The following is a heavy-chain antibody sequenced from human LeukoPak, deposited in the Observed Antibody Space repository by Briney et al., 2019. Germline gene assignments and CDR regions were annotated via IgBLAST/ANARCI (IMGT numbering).Heavy chain of an antibody. CDR3: AREVAGSYYFDY. D-gene: IGHD6-19*01. CDR1: GGTFSSYT. J-gene: IGHJ4*02. CDR2: IIPILGIA. Sequence: GASVKVSSKASGGTFSSYTISWVRQAPGQGLEWMGRIIPILGIANYAQKFQGRVTITADKSTSTAYMELSSLRSEDTAVYYCAREVAGSYYFDYWGQGTLVTVSS. V-gene: IGHV1-69*04.